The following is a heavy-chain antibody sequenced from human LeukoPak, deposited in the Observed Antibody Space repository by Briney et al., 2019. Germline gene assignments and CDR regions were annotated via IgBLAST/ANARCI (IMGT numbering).Heavy chain of an antibody. CDR1: GFTFGDYA. Sequence: GRSLRLSCTASGFTFGDYAMSWFRQAPGKGLEWVGFIRSKAYGGTTEYAASVKGRFTISRDDSKSIAYLQMNSLKTEDTAVYYCTRDGWGYCSGGSCYSVYFQHWGQGTLVTVSS. CDR2: IRSKAYGGTT. D-gene: IGHD2-15*01. V-gene: IGHV3-49*03. J-gene: IGHJ1*01. CDR3: TRDGWGYCSGGSCYSVYFQH.